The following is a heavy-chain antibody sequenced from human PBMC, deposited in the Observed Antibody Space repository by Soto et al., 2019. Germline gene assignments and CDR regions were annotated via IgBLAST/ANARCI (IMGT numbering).Heavy chain of an antibody. Sequence: QVQLVQSGAEVKKPGASVKVSCKASGYTFTSYDINWVRQATGQGLEWMGWMNPNSGNTGYAQKFQGRVTMTRNTSISTAYMELSSLRSEDTAVYYCARGPSYSSSWYSNVWDYYYGMDVWGQGTTVTVSS. CDR2: MNPNSGNT. V-gene: IGHV1-8*01. J-gene: IGHJ6*02. CDR1: GYTFTSYD. D-gene: IGHD6-13*01. CDR3: ARGPSYSSSWYSNVWDYYYGMDV.